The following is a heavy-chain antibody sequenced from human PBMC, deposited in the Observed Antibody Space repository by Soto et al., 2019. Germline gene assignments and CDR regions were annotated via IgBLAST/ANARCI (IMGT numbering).Heavy chain of an antibody. Sequence: PSETLSLTCTVSGGSVSSASYYWSWIRQPPGKGPEWIGYIYYIGSTRYNPSLKSRVTMSVGTSKNQFSLKLSSVTAADTAVYYCARTGFCSGGACYPNWFDPWGQGTLVTVSS. J-gene: IGHJ5*02. V-gene: IGHV4-61*01. D-gene: IGHD2-15*01. CDR3: ARTGFCSGGACYPNWFDP. CDR1: GGSVSSASYY. CDR2: IYYIGST.